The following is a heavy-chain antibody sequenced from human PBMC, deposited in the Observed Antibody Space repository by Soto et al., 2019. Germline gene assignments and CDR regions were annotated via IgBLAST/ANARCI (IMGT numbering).Heavy chain of an antibody. D-gene: IGHD4-17*01. J-gene: IGHJ6*02. V-gene: IGHV1-69*19. Sequence: QVQLGQSGAEVKKTGSSVKVSCKASGCTFSSYAISWVRQAPGQGLEWMGGIIPIFGTATYAQNFKGRVTITADESTTTAYMELSSLRSEDTAVYYCARDSGGTTVAFGIDVWGQGTTVTVSS. CDR2: IIPIFGTA. CDR3: ARDSGGTTVAFGIDV. CDR1: GCTFSSYA.